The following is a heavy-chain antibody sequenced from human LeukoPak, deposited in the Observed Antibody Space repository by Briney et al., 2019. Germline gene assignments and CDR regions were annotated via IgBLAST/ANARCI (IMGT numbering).Heavy chain of an antibody. CDR1: GGSISSGSYY. J-gene: IGHJ4*02. CDR2: IYTSGST. D-gene: IGHD2-15*01. Sequence: PSETLSLTCTVSGGSISSGSYYWSWIRQPAGKGLEWIGRIYTSGSTNYNPSLKSRVTISVDTSKNQFSLKLSSVTAADTAVYYCARPYCSGGSCYLKHWGQGTLVTVSS. CDR3: ARPYCSGGSCYLKH. V-gene: IGHV4-61*02.